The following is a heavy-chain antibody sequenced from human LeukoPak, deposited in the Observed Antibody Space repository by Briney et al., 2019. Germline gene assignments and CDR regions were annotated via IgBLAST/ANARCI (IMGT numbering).Heavy chain of an antibody. D-gene: IGHD2-15*01. J-gene: IGHJ3*01. CDR3: AKDFKGIVRASAFGV. V-gene: IGHV3-30*18. Sequence: GGSLRLSWAASRFTFSNYGIHWVRQAPGKGLEWVALVTYDGFYKYYANSVKGRFTISSDTSKNTVYLQMNSLTVADTALYYCAKDFKGIVRASAFGVWGHGTMVTVSS. CDR1: RFTFSNYG. CDR2: VTYDGFYK.